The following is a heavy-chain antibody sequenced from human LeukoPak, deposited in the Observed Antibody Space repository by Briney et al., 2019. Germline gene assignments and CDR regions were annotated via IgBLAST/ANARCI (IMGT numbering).Heavy chain of an antibody. V-gene: IGHV4-4*07. D-gene: IGHD3-22*01. CDR2: IYTSGST. CDR1: GGSISSYY. J-gene: IGHJ6*02. Sequence: PSETLSLTCTVSGGSISSYYWSWIRQPAGKGLEWIGRIYTSGSTNYNPSLKSRVTMSVDTSKNQSSLKLSSVTAADTAVYYCAREKYYYDSSGYYFINYGMDVWGQGTTVTVSS. CDR3: AREKYYYDSSGYYFINYGMDV.